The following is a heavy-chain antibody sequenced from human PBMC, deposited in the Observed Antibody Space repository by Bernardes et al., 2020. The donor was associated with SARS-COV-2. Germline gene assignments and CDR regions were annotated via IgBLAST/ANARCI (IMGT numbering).Heavy chain of an antibody. V-gene: IGHV3-66*02. CDR3: ARDSHYFDSSGYYYEDDY. CDR2: MYSGGSR. CDR1: GFTVSSNH. Sequence: GGSLRLSCAASGFTVSSNHMSWVRQAPGKGLEWFSVMYSGGSRYYADSVKGRFTISRDNSKNTLYLQMNSLRVEDTAVYYCARDSHYFDSSGYYYEDDYWGQGTLVTVSS. D-gene: IGHD3-22*01. J-gene: IGHJ4*02.